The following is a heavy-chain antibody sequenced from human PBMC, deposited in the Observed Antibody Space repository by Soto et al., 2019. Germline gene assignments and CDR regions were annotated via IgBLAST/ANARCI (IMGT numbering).Heavy chain of an antibody. CDR2: VYYTGTT. Sequence: SETLSLTCAVSGGSISSYFYIWVRQPPGKGLEWIGSVYYTGTTDYNPSLKSRVTISVDTSKTQFSLNLRSVTAADTAVYYCARDLAAVPRAFDYWGRGTLVTVSS. CDR3: ARDLAAVPRAFDY. V-gene: IGHV4-59*01. CDR1: GGSISSYF. J-gene: IGHJ4*02. D-gene: IGHD6-13*01.